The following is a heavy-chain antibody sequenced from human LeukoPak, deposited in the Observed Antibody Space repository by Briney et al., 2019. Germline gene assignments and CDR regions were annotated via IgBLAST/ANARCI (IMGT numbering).Heavy chain of an antibody. Sequence: GGSLRLSCAASGFTFSSYAMSWVRQAPGKGLEWVSAFSGSGGSTYYADSVKGRFTISRDNSKNTLYLQMNSLRAEDTAVYYCATSGLSRFGFWGQGTLVTVSS. CDR2: FSGSGGST. V-gene: IGHV3-23*01. CDR1: GFTFSSYA. D-gene: IGHD2/OR15-2a*01. CDR3: ATSGLSRFGF. J-gene: IGHJ4*02.